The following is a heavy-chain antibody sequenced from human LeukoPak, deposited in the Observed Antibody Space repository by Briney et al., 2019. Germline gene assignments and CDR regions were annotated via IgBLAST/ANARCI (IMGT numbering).Heavy chain of an antibody. Sequence: GGSLRLSCAASGFTFSSYSMNWVRQAPGKGLEWVAFIRYDGSNKYYADSVKGRFTISRDNSKNTLYLQMNSLRAEDTAVYYCAKSREYSSSSGGYFDYWGQGTLVTVSS. CDR1: GFTFSSYS. J-gene: IGHJ4*02. CDR2: IRYDGSNK. V-gene: IGHV3-30*02. CDR3: AKSREYSSSSGGYFDY. D-gene: IGHD6-6*01.